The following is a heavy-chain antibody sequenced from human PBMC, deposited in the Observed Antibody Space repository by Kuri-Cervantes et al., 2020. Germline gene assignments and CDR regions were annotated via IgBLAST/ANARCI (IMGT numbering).Heavy chain of an antibody. J-gene: IGHJ3*02. Sequence: GGSLRLSCAASGFSFDDYAMHWVRQAPGKGLEWVSGISWNSGCIGYADSVKGRFSISRDNAKNSLYLQMKSLRGEDTAVYYCARAPLTRRGIEDDDAFDIWGQGTMVTVSS. D-gene: IGHD3-10*01. V-gene: IGHV3-9*01. CDR3: ARAPLTRRGIEDDDAFDI. CDR1: GFSFDDYA. CDR2: ISWNSGCI.